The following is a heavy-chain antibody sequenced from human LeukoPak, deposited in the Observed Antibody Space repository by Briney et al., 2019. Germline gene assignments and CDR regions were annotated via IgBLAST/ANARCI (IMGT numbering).Heavy chain of an antibody. V-gene: IGHV4-59*01. D-gene: IGHD5-24*01. J-gene: IGHJ4*02. CDR3: ARDRDWAGYNLEVTY. Sequence: SETLSLTCTVSGGSISSYYWSWIRQPPGKGLEWIGYSYYSGSTNYNPSLKSRVTISVDTSKNQFSLNLSSVTAADTAVYYCARDRDWAGYNLEVTYWGQGTLVTVSS. CDR2: SYYSGST. CDR1: GGSISSYY.